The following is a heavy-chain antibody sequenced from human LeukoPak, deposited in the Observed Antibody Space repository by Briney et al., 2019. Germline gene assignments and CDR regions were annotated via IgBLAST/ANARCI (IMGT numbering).Heavy chain of an antibody. CDR1: GGSVSSGSYY. CDR3: ARDRGRWFGELLGFDY. V-gene: IGHV4-61*01. CDR2: IYYSGST. Sequence: SETLSLTCTVSGGSVSSGSYYWSWIRQPPGKGLEWIGYIYYSGSTNYNPSLKSRVTISVDTSKNQFSLKLNSVTAADTAVYYCARDRGRWFGELLGFDYWGQGTLVTVSS. D-gene: IGHD3-10*01. J-gene: IGHJ4*02.